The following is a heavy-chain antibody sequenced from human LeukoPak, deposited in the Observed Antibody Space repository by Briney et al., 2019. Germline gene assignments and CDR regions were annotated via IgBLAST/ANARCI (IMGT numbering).Heavy chain of an antibody. CDR1: GYTFTGYY. V-gene: IGHV1-2*02. J-gene: IGHJ6*03. CDR3: ARNLLYYYGSGQHYYYYYMDV. CDR2: INPNSGGT. Sequence: ASVKVSCKASGYTFTGYYMHWVRQAPGQGLEWMGWINPNSGGTNYAQKFQGRVTMTRDTSISTAYMELSRLRSDDTAVYYCARNLLYYYGSGQHYYYYYMDVWGKGTTVTISS. D-gene: IGHD3-10*01.